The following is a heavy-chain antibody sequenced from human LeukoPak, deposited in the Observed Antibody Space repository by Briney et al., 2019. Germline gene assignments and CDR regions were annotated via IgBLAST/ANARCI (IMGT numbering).Heavy chain of an antibody. CDR3: AREHRWLSQTSPGDS. D-gene: IGHD6-19*01. CDR2: IYYNEAT. CDR1: GSIKSSDYY. Sequence: PSETLSLTCSVCGSIKSSDYYWGWIRPPPGKGLEWVGTIYYNEATQYNPSLKSRVTISVDTSKNQFSLRLSSVTAADTAVYFCAREHRWLSQTSPGDSWGQGILVTVSS. V-gene: IGHV4-39*02. J-gene: IGHJ4*02.